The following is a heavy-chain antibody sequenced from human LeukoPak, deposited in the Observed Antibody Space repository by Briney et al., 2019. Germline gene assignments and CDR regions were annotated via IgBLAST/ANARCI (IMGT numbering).Heavy chain of an antibody. V-gene: IGHV3-9*01. CDR3: AKDIYSSSPYGMDV. D-gene: IGHD6-13*01. Sequence: GGSLRLSCAASGFTFDDYAMHWVRQAPGKGLEWVSGISWNSGSIGYADSVKGRFTISRDNAKNSLYLQMNSPRAEDTALYYCAKDIYSSSPYGMDVWGQGTTVTVSS. J-gene: IGHJ6*02. CDR2: ISWNSGSI. CDR1: GFTFDDYA.